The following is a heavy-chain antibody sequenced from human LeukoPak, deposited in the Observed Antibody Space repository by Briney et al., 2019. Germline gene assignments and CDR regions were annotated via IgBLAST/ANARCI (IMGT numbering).Heavy chain of an antibody. Sequence: SETLSLTCAVYGGSFSGYYWSWIRQPPGKGLEWIGEINHSGSTNYNPSLKSRVTISVDTSKNQFSLKLCSVTAADTAVYYCAREGKVTYQHAFDIWGQGTMVTVSS. CDR2: INHSGST. CDR1: GGSFSGYY. J-gene: IGHJ3*02. CDR3: AREGKVTYQHAFDI. V-gene: IGHV4-34*01. D-gene: IGHD2-2*01.